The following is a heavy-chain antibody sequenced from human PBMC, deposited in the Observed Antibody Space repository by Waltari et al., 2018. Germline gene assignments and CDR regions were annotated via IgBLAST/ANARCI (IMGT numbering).Heavy chain of an antibody. D-gene: IGHD3-9*01. CDR3: ARHNNGWHYDILTAYYNL. V-gene: IGHV4-39*01. CDR1: GGSISTSAFH. J-gene: IGHJ4*02. Sequence: QMQLQESGPGLVKPSETLSLTCSVFGGSISTSAFHWGWLRQPPGAGLEWLGGIYYSGSTYYSPSLKSRVTISIDPSKNQFSLKMESLTAADTAVYYCARHNNGWHYDILTAYYNLWGQGTRVLVSS. CDR2: IYYSGST.